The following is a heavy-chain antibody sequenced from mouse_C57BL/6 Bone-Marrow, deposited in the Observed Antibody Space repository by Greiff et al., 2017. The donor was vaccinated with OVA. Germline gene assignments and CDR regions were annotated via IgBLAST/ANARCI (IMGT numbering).Heavy chain of an antibody. V-gene: IGHV1-63*01. Sequence: LVESGAELVRPGTSVKMSCKASGYTFTNYWIGWAKQRPGHGLEWIGDIYPGGGYTNYNEKFKGKATLTADKSSSTAYMQFSSLTSEDSAIYYCARAGYYAMDYWGQGTSVTVSS. CDR1: GYTFTNYW. CDR2: IYPGGGYT. CDR3: ARAGYYAMDY. J-gene: IGHJ4*01. D-gene: IGHD4-1*01.